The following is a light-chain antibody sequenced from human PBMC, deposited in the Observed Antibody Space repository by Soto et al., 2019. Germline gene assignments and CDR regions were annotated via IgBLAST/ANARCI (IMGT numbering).Light chain of an antibody. V-gene: IGLV2-23*02. Sequence: QSALTQPASVSGSPGQSITISCTGTSTDVGSYNLVSWYQQHPGRAHKLIICEVTERPSGVSNRFSGSKSGNTASLTISGLQPEDEADYYCGSWDSSLSAYVFGTGTKVTVL. J-gene: IGLJ1*01. CDR3: GSWDSSLSAYV. CDR1: STDVGSYNL. CDR2: EVT.